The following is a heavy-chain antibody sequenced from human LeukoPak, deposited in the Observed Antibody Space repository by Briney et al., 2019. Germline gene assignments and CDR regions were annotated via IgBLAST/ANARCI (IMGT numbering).Heavy chain of an antibody. CDR3: AREGIVATIYYYYMDV. CDR2: IYTSGST. D-gene: IGHD5-12*01. CDR1: GGSISSGSYY. Sequence: SETLSLTCTVSGGSISSGSYYWSWIRQPAGKGLEWIGRIYTSGSTNYNPSLKSRVTISVDTSKNQFSLKLSSVTAADTAVYYCAREGIVATIYYYYMDVWGKGTTVTVPS. V-gene: IGHV4-61*02. J-gene: IGHJ6*03.